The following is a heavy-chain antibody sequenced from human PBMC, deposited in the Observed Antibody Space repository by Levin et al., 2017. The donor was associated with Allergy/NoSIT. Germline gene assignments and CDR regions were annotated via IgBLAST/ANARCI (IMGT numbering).Heavy chain of an antibody. J-gene: IGHJ4*02. Sequence: ASVKVSCEPSGYTSSNYVIGWMRQAPGQGLEWMGWINANNGDTNYAQKLQGRFTMSTDTSTSTAYMELRSLRSDDTAVYYCATCSAYDGYFDFWGRGTLVTVSS. CDR3: ATCSAYDGYFDF. V-gene: IGHV1-18*01. CDR2: INANNGDT. D-gene: IGHD5-12*01. CDR1: GYTSSNYV.